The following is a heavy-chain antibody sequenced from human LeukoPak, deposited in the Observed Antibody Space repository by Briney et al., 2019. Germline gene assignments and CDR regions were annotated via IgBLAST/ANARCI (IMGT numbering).Heavy chain of an antibody. CDR2: IKHDSSET. J-gene: IGHJ3*02. V-gene: IGHV3-7*01. CDR1: GFPISSYW. Sequence: PGGSLRLSCAASGFPISSYWMSWVRQVPGKGLESVAHIKHDSSETYYVDTVRGRFIISRDNAKNSPYLQMNSLRVEDTAVYHCARGPTDFDASDIWGHGTLVTVSS. CDR3: ARGPTDFDASDI.